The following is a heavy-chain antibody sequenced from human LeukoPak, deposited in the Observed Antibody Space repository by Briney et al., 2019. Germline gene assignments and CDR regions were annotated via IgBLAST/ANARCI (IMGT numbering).Heavy chain of an antibody. J-gene: IGHJ2*01. CDR3: ARLLDQPSGSYYWYLRGGIHLDWYFDL. Sequence: SETLSLTCTVSGGSISSYYWSWIRQPPGKGLEWIGYIYTSGSTNYNPSLKSRVTISVDTSKNQFSLKLSSVTAADTAVYYCARLLDQPSGSYYWYLRGGIHLDWYFDLWGRGTLVTVSS. CDR1: GGSISSYY. D-gene: IGHD3-10*01. V-gene: IGHV4-4*09. CDR2: IYTSGST.